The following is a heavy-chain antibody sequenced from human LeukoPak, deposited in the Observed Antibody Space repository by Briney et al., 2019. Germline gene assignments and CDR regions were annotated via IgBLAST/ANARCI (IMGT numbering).Heavy chain of an antibody. J-gene: IGHJ4*02. D-gene: IGHD1-26*01. CDR2: ISGSGVTT. CDR3: AKDRVGATLYFDY. CDR1: GFTFGDYA. Sequence: PGGSLRLSCTASGFTFGDYAMTWVRQAPGKGLEWVSAISGSGVTTYYAGSVKGRFTISRDNSKNTLYLQMNSLRAEDTAVYYCAKDRVGATLYFDYWGQGTLVTVSS. V-gene: IGHV3-23*01.